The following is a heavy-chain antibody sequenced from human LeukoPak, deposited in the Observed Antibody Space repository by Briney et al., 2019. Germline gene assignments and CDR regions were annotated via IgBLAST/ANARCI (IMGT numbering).Heavy chain of an antibody. CDR1: GFSFRNYG. Sequence: GGSLRLSCGASGFSFRNYGMSWIRQVPGKGLEWLSAITGSGATTYYADSVKGRFTISRDNARETLFLQMNSLRAEDTAVYYCVKDTLVAASCFDHWGPGTLVTVSS. J-gene: IGHJ4*02. D-gene: IGHD2/OR15-2a*01. V-gene: IGHV3-23*01. CDR2: ITGSGATT. CDR3: VKDTLVAASCFDH.